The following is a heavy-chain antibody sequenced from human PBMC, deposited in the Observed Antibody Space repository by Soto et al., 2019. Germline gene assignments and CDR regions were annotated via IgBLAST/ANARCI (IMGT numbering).Heavy chain of an antibody. V-gene: IGHV3-66*01. D-gene: IGHD2-8*01. J-gene: IGHJ3*01. CDR1: GFSVSNNF. CDR2: IFSGGDT. Sequence: EVQLVESGGGLVQPGGSLTLSCTASGFSVSNNFMKWVRQAPGKGLEWVSLIFSGGDTRYADFVRGRFTISRDNSENTVYLQMNSLRVEDAAVYYCARDGGPHRTNGVWGQGTMVTVSS. CDR3: ARDGGPHRTNGV.